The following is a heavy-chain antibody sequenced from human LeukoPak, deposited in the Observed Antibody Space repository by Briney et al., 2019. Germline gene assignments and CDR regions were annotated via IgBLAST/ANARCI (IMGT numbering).Heavy chain of an antibody. J-gene: IGHJ4*02. CDR1: GYRFTSNW. Sequence: GESLKISCKGSGYRFTSNWIAWVRQMPGKGLEWMGIIYPGDSDTRYSPSFQGQVTISADKSISTAYLQWSSLRASDTAIYFCAYGKYYFDYWGQATLVTVSS. V-gene: IGHV5-51*01. CDR2: IYPGDSDT. D-gene: IGHD3-16*01. CDR3: AYGKYYFDY.